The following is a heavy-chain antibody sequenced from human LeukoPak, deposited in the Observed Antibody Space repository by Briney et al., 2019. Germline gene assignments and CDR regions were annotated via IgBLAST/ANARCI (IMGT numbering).Heavy chain of an antibody. CDR2: IYYSGST. CDR1: GGSTSSSSYY. D-gene: IGHD6-19*01. CDR3: ARTQSFIAVAGLDAFDI. V-gene: IGHV4-39*07. J-gene: IGHJ3*02. Sequence: PSETLSLTCTVSGGSTSSSSYYWGWIRQPPGKGLEWIGSIYYSGSTNYNPSLKSRVTISVDTSKNQFSLKLSSVTAADTAVYYCARTQSFIAVAGLDAFDIWGQGTMATVSS.